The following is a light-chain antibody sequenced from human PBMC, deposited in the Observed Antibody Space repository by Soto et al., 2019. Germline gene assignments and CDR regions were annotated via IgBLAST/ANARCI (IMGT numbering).Light chain of an antibody. CDR3: QQANSFPL. Sequence: DIQMTQSPSSVSASVGDRVTITCRASQGISSWLAWYHQKPGKAPKLLIYAASSLQSGVPSRFSGSASGTDYTLTISSLQPEDFATYYCQQANSFPLFGQGTRLEIK. J-gene: IGKJ5*01. CDR2: AAS. V-gene: IGKV1-12*01. CDR1: QGISSW.